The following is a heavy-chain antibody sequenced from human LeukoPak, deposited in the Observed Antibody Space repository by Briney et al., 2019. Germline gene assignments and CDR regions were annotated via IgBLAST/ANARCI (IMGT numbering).Heavy chain of an antibody. D-gene: IGHD5-24*01. Sequence: GGSLRLSCAASGFTFSSYAMGWVRQTPGKGLEWVSAISGSGDTTYYADSVKGRFTISRDNSKNTLYLQMNSLRAEDTAVYYCAKAPWMALYYFDYWGQGTLVTVSS. J-gene: IGHJ4*02. CDR1: GFTFSSYA. V-gene: IGHV3-23*01. CDR3: AKAPWMALYYFDY. CDR2: ISGSGDTT.